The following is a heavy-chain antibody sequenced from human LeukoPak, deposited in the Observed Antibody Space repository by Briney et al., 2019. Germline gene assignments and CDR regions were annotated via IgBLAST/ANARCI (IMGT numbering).Heavy chain of an antibody. CDR2: IYYSGST. D-gene: IGHD6-19*01. Sequence: SETLSLTCTVSGGSISSYYWSWIRQPPGKGLEWIGYIYYSGSTNYNPSLKSRVTISVDTSKNQFSLKLSSVTAADTAVYYCARANSSGWYGRNDAFDIWGQGTMVTVSP. J-gene: IGHJ3*02. V-gene: IGHV4-59*01. CDR3: ARANSSGWYGRNDAFDI. CDR1: GGSISSYY.